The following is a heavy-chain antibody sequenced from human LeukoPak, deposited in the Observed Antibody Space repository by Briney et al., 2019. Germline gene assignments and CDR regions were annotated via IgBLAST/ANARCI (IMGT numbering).Heavy chain of an antibody. CDR2: ISSSSSYI. CDR3: ARVLRGASFDY. V-gene: IGHV3-21*01. D-gene: IGHD3-10*01. J-gene: IGHJ4*02. CDR1: GFSLSNFI. Sequence: PGGSLRPSSGASGFSLSNFIMNWVRQAPGKGLEWVSSISSSSSYIYYADSVKGRFTISRDNARNSLYLQMNSLRAEDTAVYYCARVLRGASFDYWRQETLVTVSS.